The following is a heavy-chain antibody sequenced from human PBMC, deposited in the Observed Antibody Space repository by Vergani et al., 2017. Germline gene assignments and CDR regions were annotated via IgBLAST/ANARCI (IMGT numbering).Heavy chain of an antibody. CDR1: GGSLSGYY. Sequence: QVRLQESGPGLVKPSETLSLTCSVSGGSLSGYYWSWIRQPPGKELEWVGYMYHSGSTNYNTSLETRVTISGDTSKNQFSRKLNSVTAADTAVYYCGRVADFYGLGSRLLDLWGQGILVTVSS. CDR3: GRVADFYGLGSRLLDL. CDR2: MYHSGST. D-gene: IGHD3-10*01. J-gene: IGHJ5*02. V-gene: IGHV4-59*01.